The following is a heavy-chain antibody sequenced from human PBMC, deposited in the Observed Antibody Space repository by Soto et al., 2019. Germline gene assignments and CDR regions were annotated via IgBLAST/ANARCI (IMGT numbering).Heavy chain of an antibody. J-gene: IGHJ4*02. CDR3: XXXXGXAAAP. CDR1: GYTFTSYG. D-gene: IGHD6-13*01. CDR2: ISAYNGNT. V-gene: IGHV1-18*01. Sequence: QVQLVQSGAEVKKPGASVKVSCKASGYTFTSYGISWVRQAPGQGLEWMGWISAYNGNTNYAQKLKGRVTMTTDTXXXXXXXXXXXXXXXXXAXXXXXXXXGXAAAPWGQGTLVTVSS.